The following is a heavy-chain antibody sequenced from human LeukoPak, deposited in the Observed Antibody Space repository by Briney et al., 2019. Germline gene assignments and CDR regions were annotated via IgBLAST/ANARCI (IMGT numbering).Heavy chain of an antibody. Sequence: GGSLRLSCAASGFTFSDHYMSWIRQAPGKGLEWVSYISNSGRTIYYTDSVKGRFTISRGNAENSLYLQMNSLRAEDTAVYYCARVIATRPHYHYYMDVWGKGTTVTVSS. CDR1: GFTFSDHY. D-gene: IGHD6-6*01. V-gene: IGHV3-11*04. CDR3: ARVIATRPHYHYYMDV. J-gene: IGHJ6*03. CDR2: ISNSGRTI.